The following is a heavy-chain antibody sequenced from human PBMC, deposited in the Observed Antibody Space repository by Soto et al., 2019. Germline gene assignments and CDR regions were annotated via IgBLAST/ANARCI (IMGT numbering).Heavy chain of an antibody. CDR1: GFTFSSYG. D-gene: IGHD1-26*01. CDR3: AKESVEWELLGWFDP. CDR2: ISYDGSNK. V-gene: IGHV3-30*18. J-gene: IGHJ5*02. Sequence: QVQLVESGGGVVQPGRSLRLSCVASGFTFSSYGMHWVRQAPGKGLEWVAVISYDGSNKYYADSVKGRFTISRDNSKNTLYLQMNSLRAEDTAVYYCAKESVEWELLGWFDPWGQGTLVTVSS.